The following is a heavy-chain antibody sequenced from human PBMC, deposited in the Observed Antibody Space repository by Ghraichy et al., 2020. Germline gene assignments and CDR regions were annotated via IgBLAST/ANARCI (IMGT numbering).Heavy chain of an antibody. CDR1: GDSISSSSYY. CDR3: ASGYCSSTSCYEFDP. Sequence: ETLSLTCTVSGDSISSSSYYWGWIRQPPGKGLEWIGSMYYSGTTYYSPSLKSRVTISMDTSKNQFSLKLSSVTAADTAVYYCASGYCSSTSCYEFDPWGQGTLVTVPS. J-gene: IGHJ5*02. D-gene: IGHD2-2*01. CDR2: MYYSGTT. V-gene: IGHV4-39*01.